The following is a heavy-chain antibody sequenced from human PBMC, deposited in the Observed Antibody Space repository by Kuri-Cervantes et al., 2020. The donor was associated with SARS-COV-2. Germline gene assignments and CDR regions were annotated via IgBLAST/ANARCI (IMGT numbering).Heavy chain of an antibody. CDR3: ARGMVRGVIQYYYYGMDV. J-gene: IGHJ6*02. D-gene: IGHD3-10*01. CDR1: GYTFTGYY. V-gene: IGHV1-2*04. CDR2: INPKSGGT. Sequence: ASVKVSCKASGYTFTGYYMHWVRQAPGQGLEWMGWINPKSGGTNYAQKFQGWVTMTRDTSISTAYMELSRLRSDDTAVYYCARGMVRGVIQYYYYGMDVWGQGTTVTVSS.